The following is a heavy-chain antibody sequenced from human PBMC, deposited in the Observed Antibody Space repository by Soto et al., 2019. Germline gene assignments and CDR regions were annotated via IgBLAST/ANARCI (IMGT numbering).Heavy chain of an antibody. J-gene: IGHJ4*02. CDR3: AGGPERLVSFGY. CDR1: GFTFTSSA. V-gene: IGHV1-58*02. CDR2: IVVGSGHT. Sequence: SVKVSCKASGFTFTSSAMQWVRQGRGQRLEWIGWIVVGSGHTNYAQKFQERVTITRDMSTSTAYMELSSLRSEDTAVYYCAGGPERLVSFGYWGQGTLVTVSS. D-gene: IGHD3-3*01.